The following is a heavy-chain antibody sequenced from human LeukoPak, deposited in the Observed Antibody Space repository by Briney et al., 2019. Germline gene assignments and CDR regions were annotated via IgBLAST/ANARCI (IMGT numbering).Heavy chain of an antibody. CDR3: ARRDSSGWYIDY. D-gene: IGHD6-19*01. CDR2: IYYSGST. CDR1: GGSINNYY. Sequence: SETLSLTCTVSGGSINNYYRNWIRQPPGKGLEWIGYIYYSGSTNYNPSRKSRVTISVDTSNNHLSLKLSSVTAADTAVYYCARRDSSGWYIDYWGQGTLVTVSS. V-gene: IGHV4-59*08. J-gene: IGHJ4*02.